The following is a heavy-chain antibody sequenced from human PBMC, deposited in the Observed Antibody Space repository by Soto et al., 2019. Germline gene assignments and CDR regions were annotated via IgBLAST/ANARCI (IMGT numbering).Heavy chain of an antibody. CDR3: VGSELYYFDY. Sequence: PGGSLRLSCAASGFTFIGSAMHWVRQASGKGLEWVGRIRSKANSYTTTYAASVRGRFTISRDDSKNTAYLQMNSLKTEDTAVYYCVGSELYYFDYWGQGTLVTVSS. J-gene: IGHJ4*02. V-gene: IGHV3-73*01. D-gene: IGHD1-26*01. CDR1: GFTFIGSA. CDR2: IRSKANSYTT.